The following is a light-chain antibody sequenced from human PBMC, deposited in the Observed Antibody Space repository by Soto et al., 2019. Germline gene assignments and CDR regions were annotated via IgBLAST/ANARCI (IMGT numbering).Light chain of an antibody. J-gene: IGKJ4*01. CDR2: GAS. V-gene: IGKV3-15*01. Sequence: EIVMTQSPATLSVSPGERANLSCRASRNINRKLAWYQQKPGQAPRLLISGASTRATGIPARFSGSGSGTEFTLTISSLQSEDFAVYYCQQYYYYPPLIFGGGTKVEIK. CDR3: QQYYYYPPLI. CDR1: RNINRK.